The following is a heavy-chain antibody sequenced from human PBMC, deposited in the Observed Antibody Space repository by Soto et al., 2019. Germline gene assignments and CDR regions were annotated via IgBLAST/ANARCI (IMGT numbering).Heavy chain of an antibody. D-gene: IGHD3-22*01. V-gene: IGHV4-34*01. J-gene: IGHJ6*02. CDR3: AGTVHYYDSSGEYGMDV. CDR1: GGSFSGYY. Sequence: TLSLTCAVYGGSFSGYYWSWIRQPPGKGLEWIGEINHSGSTNYNPSLKSRVTISVDTSKNQFSLKLSSVTAADTAVYYCAGTVHYYDSSGEYGMDVWGQGTTVTVSS. CDR2: INHSGST.